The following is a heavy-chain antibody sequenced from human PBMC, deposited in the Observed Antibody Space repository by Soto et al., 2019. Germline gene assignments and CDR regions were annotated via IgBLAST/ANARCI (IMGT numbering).Heavy chain of an antibody. CDR1: GFTVSSNY. J-gene: IGHJ6*03. V-gene: IGHV3-66*01. CDR2: IYSGGST. Sequence: GGSLRLSCAASGFTVSSNYMSWVRQAPGKGLEWVSVIYSGGSTYYADSVKGRFTISRENSKNRRYLQMNSLRAEDTAVYYCARGLGFLEWLLYPDYYYYMDVWGKGTTVTVSS. D-gene: IGHD3-3*01. CDR3: ARGLGFLEWLLYPDYYYYMDV.